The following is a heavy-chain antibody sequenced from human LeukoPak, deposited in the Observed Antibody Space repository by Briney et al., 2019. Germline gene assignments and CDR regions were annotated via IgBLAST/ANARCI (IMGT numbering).Heavy chain of an antibody. D-gene: IGHD3-10*01. V-gene: IGHV3-23*01. CDR1: GFTFNTHA. J-gene: IGHJ4*02. CDR3: AKDRPNFYEASGSYYKMKGDF. Sequence: PGGSLRLSCAASGFTFNTHAMSWVRQAPEKGLEWVSSLTRTGRTTYYADSVKGRFTISRDNLENTVYLQMNSLRGEDTAIYYCAKDRPNFYEASGSYYKMKGDFWGQGTLVTVSS. CDR2: LTRTGRTT.